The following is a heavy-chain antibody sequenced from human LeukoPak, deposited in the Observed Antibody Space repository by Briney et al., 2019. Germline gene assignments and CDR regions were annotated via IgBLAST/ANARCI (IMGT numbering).Heavy chain of an antibody. V-gene: IGHV3-30-3*01. CDR2: ISYDGSNK. J-gene: IGHJ4*02. D-gene: IGHD3-22*01. CDR1: GFTFSSYA. Sequence: GGSLRLSCAASGFTFSSYAMHWVRQAPGKGLEWVAVISYDGSNKYYADSVKGRFTFSRDNSKNTLYLQMNSLRAEDTAVYYCARDLGYDSSGALWYWGQGTLVTVSS. CDR3: ARDLGYDSSGALWY.